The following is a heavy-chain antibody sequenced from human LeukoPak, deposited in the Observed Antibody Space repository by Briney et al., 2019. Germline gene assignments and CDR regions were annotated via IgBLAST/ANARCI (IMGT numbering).Heavy chain of an antibody. V-gene: IGHV3-30*02. CDR1: GFTFSSYG. D-gene: IGHD6-13*01. CDR3: AKVPSYSSSRCDY. CDR2: IRYDGSNK. Sequence: GGSLRLSCAASGFTFSSYGMHWVRQAPGKGLEWVAFIRYDGSNKYYADSVKGRFTISRDNSKNTLYLQMNSLRAEDTAVYYCAKVPSYSSSRCDYWGQGTLVTVSS. J-gene: IGHJ4*02.